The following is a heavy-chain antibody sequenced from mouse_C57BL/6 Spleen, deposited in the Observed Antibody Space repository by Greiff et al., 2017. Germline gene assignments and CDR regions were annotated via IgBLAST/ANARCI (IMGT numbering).Heavy chain of an antibody. CDR2: IYPRSGNT. CDR1: GYTFTSYG. CDR3: SGGVVAKGFAY. D-gene: IGHD1-1*01. V-gene: IGHV1-81*01. J-gene: IGHJ3*01. Sequence: QVQLQQSGAELARPGASVKLSCKASGYTFTSYGISWVQQRTGPGLEWIGEIYPRSGNTYYNEKFKGKATLPAANSSSTAYMELRSLTSEVSAVYFCSGGVVAKGFAYWGQGTLVTVSA.